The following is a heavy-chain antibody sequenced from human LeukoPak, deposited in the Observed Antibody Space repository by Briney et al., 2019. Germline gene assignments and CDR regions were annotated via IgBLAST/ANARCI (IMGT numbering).Heavy chain of an antibody. V-gene: IGHV4-39*07. J-gene: IGHJ3*02. CDR2: IYYSGST. CDR3: ARFSTMIVEGSAFDI. Sequence: SETLSLTCTVSGGSISSSSYYWGWIRQPPGKGLEWIGGIYYSGSTYYNPSLKSRVTISVDTSKNQFSLKLSSVTAADTAVYYCARFSTMIVEGSAFDIWGQGTMVTVSS. CDR1: GGSISSSSYY. D-gene: IGHD3-22*01.